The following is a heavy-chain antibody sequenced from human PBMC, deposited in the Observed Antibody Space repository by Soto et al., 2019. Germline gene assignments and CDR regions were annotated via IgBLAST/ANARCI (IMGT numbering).Heavy chain of an antibody. D-gene: IGHD5-18*01. CDR3: EPXSYNFDH. V-gene: IGHV4-59*01. CDR2: IYYSGST. CDR1: GGSIRSYY. Sequence: ETLSRTCTVSGGSIRSYYWRWIRQPAGKVLELVGYIYYSGSTDYKPALKIRVTISVDTSKSQFSLKLRSVTAADTAVYYCEPXSYNFDHWGHGILVTDSS. J-gene: IGHJ4*01.